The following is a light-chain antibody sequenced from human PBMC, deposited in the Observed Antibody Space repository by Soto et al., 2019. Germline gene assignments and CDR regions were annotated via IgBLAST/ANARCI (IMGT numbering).Light chain of an antibody. J-gene: IGKJ1*01. CDR2: GAS. Sequence: EIVMTQSPATLSVSPGERATLSCRASQSVSSNLAWYQQKPGQAPRLLIYGASTRATGIPARFSGGGSGTEFTLTISSLQSEDFAVYYCQQYNNWLGTFGQGTKVEIK. CDR1: QSVSSN. V-gene: IGKV3-15*01. CDR3: QQYNNWLGT.